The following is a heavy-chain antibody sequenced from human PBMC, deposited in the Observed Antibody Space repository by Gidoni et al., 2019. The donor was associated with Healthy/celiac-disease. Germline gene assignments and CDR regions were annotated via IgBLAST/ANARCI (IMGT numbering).Heavy chain of an antibody. Sequence: VQLVESGGGGVQPGRSLRLSCPAAGFTFSSYAMHWVSQVPGQGLELVAVISYDGSNKYYADSVKGRFTISRDNSKNTLYLQMNSLRAEDTAVYYCATGLLGIAAAGTLDPWGQGTLVTVSS. CDR3: ATGLLGIAAAGTLDP. D-gene: IGHD6-13*01. V-gene: IGHV3-30*04. CDR1: GFTFSSYA. CDR2: ISYDGSNK. J-gene: IGHJ5*02.